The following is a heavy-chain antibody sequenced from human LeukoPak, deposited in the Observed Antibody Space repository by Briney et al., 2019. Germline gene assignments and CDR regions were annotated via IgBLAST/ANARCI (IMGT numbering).Heavy chain of an antibody. CDR1: GFTVSSNY. V-gene: IGHV3-66*01. Sequence: PGGSLRLSCTVSGFTVSSNYMSWVRQAPGKGLEWVSVIYSGRSTNYADSVKGRFTISRDNSKNTLYIQMNSLRAEDTAVYYCARGHTESAAAGIFDYWGQGTLVTVSS. J-gene: IGHJ4*02. CDR2: IYSGRST. CDR3: ARGHTESAAAGIFDY. D-gene: IGHD6-13*01.